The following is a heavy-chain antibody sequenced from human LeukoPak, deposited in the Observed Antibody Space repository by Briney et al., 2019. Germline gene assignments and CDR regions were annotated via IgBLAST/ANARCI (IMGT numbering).Heavy chain of an antibody. D-gene: IGHD3-10*01. V-gene: IGHV3-23*01. Sequence: PGGSLRLSCAASGFTFSSYAMSWVRQAPGKGLEWVSSTSNTGGTTYYGDSVKGRFTMSRDNSKGTLFLQMHSLRADDTAIYYCAKIASGSNTDYWGQGTRVTVSS. CDR1: GFTFSSYA. CDR3: AKIASGSNTDY. J-gene: IGHJ4*02. CDR2: TSNTGGTT.